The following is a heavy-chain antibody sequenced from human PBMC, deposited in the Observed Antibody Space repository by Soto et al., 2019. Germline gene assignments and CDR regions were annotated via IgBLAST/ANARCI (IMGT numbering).Heavy chain of an antibody. CDR3: EGGGSYYYGMDV. CDR2: IYYNGNT. D-gene: IGHD1-26*01. CDR1: GGSISSSSYY. Sequence: QLQLQESGPGLVKPSETLSLTCTVSGGSISSSSYYWGWIRQPPGKGLEWIGSIYYNGNTYYNPSLKRRVTISVDTSKNQFSLKLSSVTAADTAVYYCEGGGSYYYGMDVWGQGTTVTVSS. J-gene: IGHJ6*02. V-gene: IGHV4-39*01.